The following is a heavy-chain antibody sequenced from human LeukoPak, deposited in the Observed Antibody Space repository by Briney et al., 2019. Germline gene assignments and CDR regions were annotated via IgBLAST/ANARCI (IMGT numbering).Heavy chain of an antibody. CDR3: ARDRGAYCGGDCYLGFDY. V-gene: IGHV3-21*01. D-gene: IGHD2-21*02. CDR2: IAGSSGYI. CDR1: GFTFSSYT. J-gene: IGHJ4*01. Sequence: PGGSLRLSCAASGFTFSSYTMNWVRQAPGKGLEWVSSIAGSSGYISYADSVKGRFTISRDNAKKSLYLQMTSLIAEDTAVYYCARDRGAYCGGDCYLGFDYWGRGTLVTVSS.